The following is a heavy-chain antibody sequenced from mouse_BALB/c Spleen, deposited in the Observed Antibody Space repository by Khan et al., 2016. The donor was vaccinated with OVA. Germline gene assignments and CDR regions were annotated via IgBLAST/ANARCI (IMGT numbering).Heavy chain of an antibody. V-gene: IGHV1-77*01. D-gene: IGHD1-1*01. CDR2: IYPGSDST. CDR3: ARPTYYYGSKSYWHFAV. Sequence: VQLQQSGPELVKPGASVKMSCKASGYTFTDYVISWVKQGTGQGLEWIGEIYPGSDSTHYNESFKGKATLTADKSSNTAYMQLSSLTSEDSAVYFCARPTYYYGSKSYWHFAVWGAGTTVTVSS. CDR1: GYTFTDYV. J-gene: IGHJ1*01.